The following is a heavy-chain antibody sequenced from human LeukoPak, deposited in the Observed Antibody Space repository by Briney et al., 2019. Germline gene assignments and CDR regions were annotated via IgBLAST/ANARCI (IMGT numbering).Heavy chain of an antibody. V-gene: IGHV1-69*05. D-gene: IGHD6-6*01. CDR3: ARDHAGSSSY. Sequence: GASVKVSCKDSGGTFSSYAISWVRQAPGQGLEWMGGIIPIFGTANYAQKFQGRVTITTDESTSTAYMELGSLRSEDTAVYYCARDHAGSSSYWGQGTLVTVSS. CDR2: IIPIFGTA. CDR1: GGTFSSYA. J-gene: IGHJ4*02.